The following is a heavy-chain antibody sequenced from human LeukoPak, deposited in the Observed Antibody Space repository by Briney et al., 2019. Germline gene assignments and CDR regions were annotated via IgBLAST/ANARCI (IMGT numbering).Heavy chain of an antibody. J-gene: IGHJ6*02. CDR3: ARGYDIDV. CDR2: IYYTGTT. Sequence: SETLSLTCTVSGGSISNYYWSWIRQPPGKALEWIGYIYYTGTTKYNPSLKSRATISLDTSKNQFSLKLTSVTAADTALFFCARGYDIDVRGQGATVTVSS. CDR1: GGSISNYY. V-gene: IGHV4-59*01.